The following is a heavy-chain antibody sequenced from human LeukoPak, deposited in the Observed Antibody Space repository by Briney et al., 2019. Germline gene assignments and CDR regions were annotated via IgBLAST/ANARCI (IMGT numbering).Heavy chain of an antibody. CDR3: ARHLRWELDY. CDR2: IYHSGST. Sequence: SETLSLTCTVSGYSISSGYYWGWIRQPPGKGLEWIGSIYHSGSTYYNPSLKSRVTISVDTSKNQFSLKLSSVTAADTAVYYCARHLRWELDYWGQGTLVTVSS. V-gene: IGHV4-38-2*02. CDR1: GYSISSGYY. J-gene: IGHJ4*02. D-gene: IGHD1-26*01.